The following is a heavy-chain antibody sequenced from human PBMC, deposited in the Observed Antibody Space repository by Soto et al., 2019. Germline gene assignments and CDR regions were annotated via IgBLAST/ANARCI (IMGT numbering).Heavy chain of an antibody. Sequence: QVQLVESGGGVVQPGRSLRLSCAASGFTFSSYGMHWVRQAPGKGLEWVAVIWFDGSDKYYADSVKGRFTISRDNSKNTLYLQMSTLRAEDTAVYYWARDRYGGAIYYDRMDVWGQGTTVTGSS. V-gene: IGHV3-33*01. D-gene: IGHD1-20*01. CDR1: GFTFSSYG. CDR3: ARDRYGGAIYYDRMDV. CDR2: IWFDGSDK. J-gene: IGHJ6*02.